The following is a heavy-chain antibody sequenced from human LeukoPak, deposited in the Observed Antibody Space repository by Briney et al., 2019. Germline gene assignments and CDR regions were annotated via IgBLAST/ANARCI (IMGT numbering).Heavy chain of an antibody. J-gene: IGHJ3*02. D-gene: IGHD1-26*01. CDR3: ATLAGAPGPGDAFDI. Sequence: GESLKISCNGSGYXFTNYWVAWVRQMPGKGLEWMGIIYPGDSDTRYSPSFQGQVTISVDKSISTAYLQWSSLKASDTAMYYCATLAGAPGPGDAFDIWGQGTMVTVSP. CDR2: IYPGDSDT. V-gene: IGHV5-51*01. CDR1: GYXFTNYW.